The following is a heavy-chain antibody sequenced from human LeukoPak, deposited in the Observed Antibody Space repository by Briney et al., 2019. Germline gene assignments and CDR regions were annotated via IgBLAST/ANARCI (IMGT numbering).Heavy chain of an antibody. CDR2: ISAYNGNT. V-gene: IGHV1-18*01. CDR3: ARVGVGIQLWLRGGFDY. J-gene: IGHJ4*02. Sequence: ASVKVSCKASGYTCTSYGISWVRQAPGQGLEWMRWISAYNGNTNYAQKLQGRVTMTTDTSTSTAYMELRSLRSDDTAVYYCARVGVGIQLWLRGGFDYWGQGTLVTVSS. CDR1: GYTCTSYG. D-gene: IGHD5-18*01.